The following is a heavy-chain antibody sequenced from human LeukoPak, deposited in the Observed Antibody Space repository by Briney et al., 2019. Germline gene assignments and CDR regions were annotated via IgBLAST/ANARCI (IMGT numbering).Heavy chain of an antibody. D-gene: IGHD3-10*01. CDR3: ARYVVSGSGRFYFDY. V-gene: IGHV4-39*01. J-gene: IGHJ4*02. Sequence: SETLSLTCTVSGGSISSSNYYWSWIRQPPGRELEWIASINYGGTTYYNPSLRSRVTISVDTSKNQFSLRLSSVTAADTAVYLCARYVVSGSGRFYFDYWGQGSLVTVSS. CDR2: INYGGTT. CDR1: GGSISSSNYY.